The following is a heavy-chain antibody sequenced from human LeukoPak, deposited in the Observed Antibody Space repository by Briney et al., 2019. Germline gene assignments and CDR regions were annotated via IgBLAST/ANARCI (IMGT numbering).Heavy chain of an antibody. Sequence: GGSLRLSCAASGFTFSSYAMSWVRQAPGKGLEWVSGISGSAATTYYADSAKGRFTISRDNYKNRLYLQMNSLRVEDTAVYYCAKSVGIIRRGAFDIWGQGTMVTVSS. J-gene: IGHJ3*02. CDR3: AKSVGIIRRGAFDI. CDR1: GFTFSSYA. D-gene: IGHD3-10*01. V-gene: IGHV3-23*01. CDR2: ISGSAATT.